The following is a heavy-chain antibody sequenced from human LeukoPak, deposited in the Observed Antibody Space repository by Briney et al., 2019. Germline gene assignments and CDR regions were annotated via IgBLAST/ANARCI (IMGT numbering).Heavy chain of an antibody. D-gene: IGHD7-27*01. Sequence: KPGGCLRLSCAASGFTFSDYYMSWIRQAPGKGLEGVSHISSSGSTKYYADSVKGRFTISRDNAKNSLYLQMNSLRAEDTAVYYCARDPPTGEGAFDIWGQGTMVTVSS. V-gene: IGHV3-11*04. CDR2: ISSSGSTK. J-gene: IGHJ3*02. CDR1: GFTFSDYY. CDR3: ARDPPTGEGAFDI.